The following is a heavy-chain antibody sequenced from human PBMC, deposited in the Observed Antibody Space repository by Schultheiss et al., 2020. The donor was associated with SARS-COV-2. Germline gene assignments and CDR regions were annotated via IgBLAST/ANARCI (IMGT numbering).Heavy chain of an antibody. D-gene: IGHD4-11*01. CDR3: ASSPTEYYYYYYMDV. V-gene: IGHV4-59*12. Sequence: SQTLSLTCTVSGGSISSYYWSWIRQPPGKGLEWIGYIYHSGSTYYNPSLKSRVTISVDRSKNQFSLKLSSVTAADTAVYYCASSPTEYYYYYYMDVWGKGTTVTVSS. CDR2: IYHSGST. CDR1: GGSISSYY. J-gene: IGHJ6*03.